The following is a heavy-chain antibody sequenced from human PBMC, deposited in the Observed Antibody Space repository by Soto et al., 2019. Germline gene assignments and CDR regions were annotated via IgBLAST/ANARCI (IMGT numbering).Heavy chain of an antibody. V-gene: IGHV3-30*18. J-gene: IGHJ6*02. CDR3: AKGLGYAPPLYYYGMDV. CDR1: GFTFSSYG. D-gene: IGHD2-2*01. CDR2: ISYDGSNK. Sequence: QVQLVESGGGVVQPGRSLRLSCAASGFTFSSYGMHWVRQAPGKGLEWVAVISYDGSNKYYADSVKGRFTISRDNSKNTLYLQMNSLRAEDTAVYYCAKGLGYAPPLYYYGMDVWGQGTTVTVSS.